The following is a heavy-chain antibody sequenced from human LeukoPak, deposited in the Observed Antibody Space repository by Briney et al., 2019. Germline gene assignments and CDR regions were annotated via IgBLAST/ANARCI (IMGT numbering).Heavy chain of an antibody. J-gene: IGHJ4*02. V-gene: IGHV3-74*01. CDR3: VADSGSRSGGDY. D-gene: IGHD1-26*01. CDR2: INTDGNSI. Sequence: QPGGSLRLSCAGSGFTFSMYWMHWVRQVPGKGLVWVSRINTDGNSINYADSVKGRFTISRDNAKNTVYLQMTSLRPDDTAVYYCVADSGSRSGGDYWGQGTLVTVSS. CDR1: GFTFSMYW.